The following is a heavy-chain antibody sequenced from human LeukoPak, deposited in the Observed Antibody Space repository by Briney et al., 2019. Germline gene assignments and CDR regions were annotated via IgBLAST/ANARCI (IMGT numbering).Heavy chain of an antibody. Sequence: PSETLSLTCTVSGGSITSNSYSWGWIRQPPGKELQWIVTLSHAGTNYYNPSLKSRVTMPVDRSKNQLSLKLTSVTATDTAVYYCARLRGGVQLWGDWGQGTLVTVSS. D-gene: IGHD5-18*01. CDR1: GGSITSNSYS. V-gene: IGHV4-39*01. CDR2: LSHAGTN. CDR3: ARLRGGVQLWGD. J-gene: IGHJ4*02.